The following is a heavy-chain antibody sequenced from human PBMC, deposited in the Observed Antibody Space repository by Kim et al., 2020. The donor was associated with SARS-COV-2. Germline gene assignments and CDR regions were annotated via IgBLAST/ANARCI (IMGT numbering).Heavy chain of an antibody. V-gene: IGHV1-18*01. J-gene: IGHJ5*02. Sequence: ASVKVSCKASGYTFTSYGISWVRQAPGQGLEWMGWISAYNGNTNYAQKLQGRVTMTTDTSTSTAYMELRSLRSDDTAVYYCARFGPNDFWSGYYSGDWFDPWGQGTLVTVSS. CDR1: GYTFTSYG. CDR2: ISAYNGNT. D-gene: IGHD3-3*01. CDR3: ARFGPNDFWSGYYSGDWFDP.